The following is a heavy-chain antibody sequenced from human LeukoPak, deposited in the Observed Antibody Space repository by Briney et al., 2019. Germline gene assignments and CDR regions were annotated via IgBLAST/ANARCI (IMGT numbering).Heavy chain of an antibody. D-gene: IGHD3-10*01. V-gene: IGHV1-2*02. CDR2: INPNSGAT. CDR3: AREGREFGPHKLAGFDY. J-gene: IGHJ4*02. CDR1: GYTFTGYY. Sequence: ASVKVSCKTSGYTFTGYYMHWVRQAPGQGLEWMGWINPNSGATNYVQEFQGRVTMTRDTSITTAYMELSGPRSDDTAVYYCAREGREFGPHKLAGFDYWGQGTLVTVSS.